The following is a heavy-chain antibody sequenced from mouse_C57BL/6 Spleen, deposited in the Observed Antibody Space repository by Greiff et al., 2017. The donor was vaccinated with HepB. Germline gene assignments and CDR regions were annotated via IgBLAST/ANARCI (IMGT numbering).Heavy chain of an antibody. CDR2: INPNNGGT. CDR1: GYTFTDYN. Sequence: EVKLQESGPELVKPGASVKIPCKASGYTFTDYNMDWVKQSHGKSLEWIGDINPNNGGTIYNQKFKGKATLTLDKSSSTAYMELRSPTSEDTAVYYCARWAYDYDWYFDVWGTGTTVTVSS. D-gene: IGHD2-4*01. CDR3: ARWAYDYDWYFDV. J-gene: IGHJ1*03. V-gene: IGHV1-18*01.